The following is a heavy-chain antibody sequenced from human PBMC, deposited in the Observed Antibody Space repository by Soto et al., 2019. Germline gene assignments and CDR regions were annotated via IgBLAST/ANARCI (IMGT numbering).Heavy chain of an antibody. CDR2: ISYDGSNK. CDR3: AREYEYFWSGYYGPIRRRHYYGMDV. CDR1: GFTFSSYA. Sequence: GGSLRLSCAATGFTFSSYAMHWVRQAPGKGLERVAVISYDGSNKYYADSVKGRFTISRDNYKNTLYLQMTSLRAEDTAVYYCAREYEYFWSGYYGPIRRRHYYGMDVWGQGTTVTVSS. V-gene: IGHV3-30-3*01. J-gene: IGHJ6*02. D-gene: IGHD3-3*02.